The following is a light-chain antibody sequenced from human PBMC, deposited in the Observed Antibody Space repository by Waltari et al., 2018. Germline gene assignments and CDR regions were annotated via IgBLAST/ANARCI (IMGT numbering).Light chain of an antibody. Sequence: PLSCRATQTFSSSYLAWYQQKPGQAPRLLIYGASTRAAGCPVRFSGSGSGTDFTLTISRLEPEDFAVYYCQHYGTSPPLTFGGGTKMEIK. CDR1: QTFSSSY. CDR2: GAS. CDR3: QHYGTSPPLT. J-gene: IGKJ4*01. V-gene: IGKV3-20*01.